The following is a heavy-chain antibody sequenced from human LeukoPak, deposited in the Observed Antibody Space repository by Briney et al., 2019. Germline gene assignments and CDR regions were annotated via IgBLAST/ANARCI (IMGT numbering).Heavy chain of an antibody. J-gene: IGHJ4*02. CDR3: AKDADVHRLFLFDY. V-gene: IGHV3-23*01. Sequence: GGSLRLSCAASGFTFSNYAMSWIRQAPGKGLEWVSAISGSGGNTNYADSVKGRFTISRDNSKNTLYLQMNSLRAEDTAIYYCAKDADVHRLFLFDYWGQGTLVTVSS. D-gene: IGHD3-22*01. CDR1: GFTFSNYA. CDR2: ISGSGGNT.